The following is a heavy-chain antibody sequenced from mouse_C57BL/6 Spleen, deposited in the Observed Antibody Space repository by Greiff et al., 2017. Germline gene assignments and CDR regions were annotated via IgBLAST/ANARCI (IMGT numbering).Heavy chain of an antibody. Sequence: VQLQQSGAELVRPGASVKLSCTASGFNIKDDYMHWVKQRPEQGLEWIGWIDPENGDTEYASKFQGKATITADTSSNTAYLQLSSLTSEDTAVYYCTTDDYGGSFDYWGQGTTLTVSS. CDR3: TTDDYGGSFDY. CDR1: GFNIKDDY. D-gene: IGHD2-4*01. CDR2: IDPENGDT. V-gene: IGHV14-4*01. J-gene: IGHJ2*01.